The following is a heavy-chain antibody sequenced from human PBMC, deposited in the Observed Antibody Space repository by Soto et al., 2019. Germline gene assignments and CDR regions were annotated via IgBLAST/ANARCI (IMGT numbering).Heavy chain of an antibody. CDR3: AKNQWELLH. V-gene: IGHV3-23*01. CDR1: GFTFSNYG. D-gene: IGHD1-26*01. Sequence: VGSLRLSCGASGFTFSNYGMSWVRQAPGKGLEWVSSITASSGNTYYPDSVKGRFTISRDNSENTLYLQMNSLRADDTAIYFCAKNQWELLHWGQGALVTVSS. J-gene: IGHJ4*02. CDR2: ITASSGNT.